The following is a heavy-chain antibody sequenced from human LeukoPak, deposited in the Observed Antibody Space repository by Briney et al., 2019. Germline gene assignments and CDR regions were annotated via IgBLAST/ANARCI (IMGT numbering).Heavy chain of an antibody. CDR3: ARDGYYYDSSGYYEKMYYFDY. CDR2: IYASGST. J-gene: IGHJ4*02. V-gene: IGHV4-4*07. CDR1: GGSFSSYY. Sequence: SETLSLTCTVSGGSFSSYYWSWIRQPAGKGLQWIGRIYASGSTNYNPSLMSGVTMSVDTSKNQLSLKLSSVTAADTAVYYCARDGYYYDSSGYYEKMYYFDYWGQGTLVTVSS. D-gene: IGHD3-22*01.